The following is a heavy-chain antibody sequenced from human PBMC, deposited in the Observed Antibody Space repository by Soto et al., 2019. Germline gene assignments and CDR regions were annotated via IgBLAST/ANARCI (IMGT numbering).Heavy chain of an antibody. CDR1: GGYISSGGYY. V-gene: IGHV4-31*03. Sequence: SETLSLTCTVSGGYISSGGYYWSWIRQHPGKGLEWIGYIYYSGSTYYNPSLKSRVTISVDTSKNQFSLKLSSVTAADTAVYYCAREGTTVTTEPGYYYYGMDVWGQGTTVTVSS. CDR3: AREGTTVTTEPGYYYYGMDV. D-gene: IGHD4-17*01. CDR2: IYYSGST. J-gene: IGHJ6*02.